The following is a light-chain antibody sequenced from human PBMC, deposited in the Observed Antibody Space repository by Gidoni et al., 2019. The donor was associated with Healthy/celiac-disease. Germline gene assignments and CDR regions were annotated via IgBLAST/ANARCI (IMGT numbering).Light chain of an antibody. J-gene: IGLJ2*01. CDR2: DVG. CDR3: SSYTSSSTVV. CDR1: SSDVGSYNR. Sequence: SALTQPPSVSGSPGQSVTISCTGTSSDVGSYNRVSWYQQPPGTAPKLMIYDVGNRPSGVPDRFSGSKSGNTASLTISGLQAEDEADYYCSSYTSSSTVVFGGGTKLTVL. V-gene: IGLV2-18*02.